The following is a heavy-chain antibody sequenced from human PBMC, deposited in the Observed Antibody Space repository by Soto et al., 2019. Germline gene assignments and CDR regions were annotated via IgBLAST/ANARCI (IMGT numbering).Heavy chain of an antibody. CDR3: ARFSGGSYNTYYFYYGMDV. J-gene: IGHJ6*02. D-gene: IGHD2-15*01. CDR2: ISAYNGNT. V-gene: IGHV1-18*04. CDR1: GYTFTSYG. Sequence: GASVKVSCKASGYTFTSYGISWVRQAPGQGLDWMGWISAYNGNTKYAQDLQGRVTMTTDTSTSTAYMELRSLRSDDTAMYYCARFSGGSYNTYYFYYGMDVWGQGTTVTFSS.